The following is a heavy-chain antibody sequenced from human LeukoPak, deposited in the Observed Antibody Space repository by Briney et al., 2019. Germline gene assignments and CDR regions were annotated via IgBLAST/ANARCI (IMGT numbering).Heavy chain of an antibody. CDR2: LSYSGTT. Sequence: SETLSLTCTVSGGSMNDDYWSWLRQPPGKGLEWIGYLSYSGTTKYNPSFKSRVTISVDTSKNLFSLKLTSVTAADTAVYYCARDPFDWGQGTLVIVSS. V-gene: IGHV4-59*01. CDR3: ARDPFD. CDR1: GGSMNDDY. J-gene: IGHJ4*02.